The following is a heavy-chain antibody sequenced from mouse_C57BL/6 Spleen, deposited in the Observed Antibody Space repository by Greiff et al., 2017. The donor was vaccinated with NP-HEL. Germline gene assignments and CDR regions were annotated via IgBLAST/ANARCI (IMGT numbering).Heavy chain of an antibody. V-gene: IGHV5-6*01. CDR3: ARHFLITTVVEGFAY. Sequence: DVQLVESGGDLVKPGGSLKLSCAASGFTFSSYGMSWVRQTPDKRLEWVATISRGGSYTYYPDSVKGRFTISRDNAKNTLYLQMSSLKSEDTAMYYCARHFLITTVVEGFAYWGQGTLVTVSA. CDR2: ISRGGSYT. D-gene: IGHD1-1*01. CDR1: GFTFSSYG. J-gene: IGHJ3*01.